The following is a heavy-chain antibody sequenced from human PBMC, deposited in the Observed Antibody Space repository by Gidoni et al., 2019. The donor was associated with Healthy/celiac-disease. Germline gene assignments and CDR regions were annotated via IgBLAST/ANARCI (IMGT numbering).Heavy chain of an antibody. J-gene: IGHJ4*02. Sequence: QVQLVQSGAEVKKPGASVKVSCKASGDPFPGSYTHWRRQAPGQGLEWMGWINPNSGGTNYAQKFQGWVTMTRDTSISTAYMELSRLRSDDTAVYYCARDRGYSGYDMPVGFQYYFDYWGQGTLVTVSS. V-gene: IGHV1-2*04. CDR2: INPNSGGT. D-gene: IGHD5-12*01. CDR1: GDPFPGSY. CDR3: ARDRGYSGYDMPVGFQYYFDY.